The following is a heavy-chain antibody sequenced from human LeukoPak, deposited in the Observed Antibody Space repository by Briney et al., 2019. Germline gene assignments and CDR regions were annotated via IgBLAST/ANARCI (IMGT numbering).Heavy chain of an antibody. J-gene: IGHJ6*02. CDR2: VWYDASDK. CDR1: GFTFSRYG. D-gene: IGHD3-10*01. Sequence: PGGSLRLSCAASGFTFSRYGMHWVRQAPGKGLEWVAVVWYDASDKYYIDSVKGRFTISRDNSKNALYLQMNSLRAEDTGVYYCARGNYGSGSNYNYGMDVWGQGTTVIVSS. V-gene: IGHV3-33*01. CDR3: ARGNYGSGSNYNYGMDV.